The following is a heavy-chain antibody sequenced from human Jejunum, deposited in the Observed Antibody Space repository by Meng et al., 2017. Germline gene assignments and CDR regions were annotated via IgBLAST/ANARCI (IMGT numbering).Heavy chain of an antibody. V-gene: IGHV3-74*01. CDR2: INSDGSGT. D-gene: IGHD1-14*01. CDR1: GFTFRSYW. CDR3: ARDQDGAGPTVDY. Sequence: EVKLGGSGGGLVQPGGSLRRSCAVSGFTFRSYWMHWVRQAPGKGLVWVSRINSDGSGTTYADSVKGRFTISRDNAKNTLYLQMNSLRVEDTAVYYCARDQDGAGPTVDYWGQGTLVTVSS. J-gene: IGHJ4*02.